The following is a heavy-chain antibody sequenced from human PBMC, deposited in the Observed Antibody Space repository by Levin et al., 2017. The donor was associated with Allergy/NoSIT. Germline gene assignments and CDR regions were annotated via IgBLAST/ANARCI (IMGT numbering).Heavy chain of an antibody. J-gene: IGHJ4*02. CDR2: ISAYNGNT. CDR3: ARLPSITMIVVVPDY. CDR1: GYTFTSYG. D-gene: IGHD3-22*01. Sequence: GGSLRLSCKASGYTFTSYGISWVRQAPGQGLEWMGWISAYNGNTNYAQKLQGRVTMTTDTSTSTAYMELRSLRSDDTAVYYCARLPSITMIVVVPDYWGQGTLVTVSS. V-gene: IGHV1-18*01.